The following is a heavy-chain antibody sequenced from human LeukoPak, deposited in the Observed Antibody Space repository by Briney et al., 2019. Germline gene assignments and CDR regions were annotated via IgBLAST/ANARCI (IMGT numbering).Heavy chain of an antibody. J-gene: IGHJ4*02. CDR3: ARAVGYSGYDPRISIGY. V-gene: IGHV3-21*01. D-gene: IGHD5-12*01. Sequence: PGGSLRLSCAASGVTFSSYSMNWVRQAPGKGLEWVSSISSSSSYIYYADSVKGRFTISRDNAKNSLYLQMNSLRAEDTAVYYCARAVGYSGYDPRISIGYWGQGTLVTVSS. CDR1: GVTFSSYS. CDR2: ISSSSSYI.